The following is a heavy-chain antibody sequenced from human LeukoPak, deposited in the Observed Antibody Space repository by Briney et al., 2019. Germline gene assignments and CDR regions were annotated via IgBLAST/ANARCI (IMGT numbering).Heavy chain of an antibody. CDR2: LSSSGSTI. CDR1: GFTFSSYE. D-gene: IGHD6-19*01. Sequence: GGSLRLYCAASGFTFSSYEMNWVRQAPGQGLECVSYLSSSGSTIYYADSVKGRFTISRDNAKNSLYLQMNSLRAEDTAVYYCAREPEEYSSGWRPYYFDYWGQGTLVTVSS. J-gene: IGHJ4*02. V-gene: IGHV3-48*03. CDR3: AREPEEYSSGWRPYYFDY.